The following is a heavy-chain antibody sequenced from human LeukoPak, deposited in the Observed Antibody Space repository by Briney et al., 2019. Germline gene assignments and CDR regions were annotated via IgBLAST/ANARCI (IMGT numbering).Heavy chain of an antibody. CDR2: ISGSGGST. Sequence: GGSLRLSCAASGFTFSDYYMSWIRQAPGKGLEWVSAISGSGGSTYYADSVKGRFTISRDNSKNTLYLQMNSLRAEDTAVYYCAKVSAVVADPFDYWGQGTLVTVSS. J-gene: IGHJ4*02. CDR3: AKVSAVVADPFDY. D-gene: IGHD2-15*01. CDR1: GFTFSDYY. V-gene: IGHV3-23*01.